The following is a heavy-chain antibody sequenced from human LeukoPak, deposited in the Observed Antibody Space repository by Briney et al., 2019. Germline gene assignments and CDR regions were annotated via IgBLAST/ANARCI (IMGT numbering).Heavy chain of an antibody. J-gene: IGHJ6*02. CDR3: ATGGAYYDILTGYLGFYYGMDV. V-gene: IGHV4-31*03. D-gene: IGHD3-9*01. CDR2: IYYSGRP. Sequence: SETLSLTCTVSVGSISRGVYYWGWIRQHPGKGLEWIGYIYYSGRPYYNPSLKSRVTISVDTSKNQFSLKLSSVTAADTAVYYCATGGAYYDILTGYLGFYYGMDVWGQGTTVTVSS. CDR1: VGSISRGVYY.